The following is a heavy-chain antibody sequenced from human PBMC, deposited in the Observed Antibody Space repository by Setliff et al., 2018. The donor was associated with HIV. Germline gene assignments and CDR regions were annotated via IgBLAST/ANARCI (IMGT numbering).Heavy chain of an antibody. J-gene: IGHJ6*03. V-gene: IGHV1-18*01. CDR1: GGTFSSYT. Sequence: GASVKVSCKASGGTFSSYTISWVRQAPGQGLEWMGWIGSYSGYTNYAQKLQGRVTMTTDTSTSTAYMELRSLRSDDTAVYYCARRGHEVYGYYYYYYMDVWGKGTAVTVSS. CDR3: ARRGHEVYGYYYYYYMDV. CDR2: IGSYSGYT. D-gene: IGHD2-8*01.